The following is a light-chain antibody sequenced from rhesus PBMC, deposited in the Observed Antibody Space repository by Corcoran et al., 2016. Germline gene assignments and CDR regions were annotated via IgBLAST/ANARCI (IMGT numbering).Light chain of an antibody. CDR1: QNIYSN. Sequence: EIQMTQSPSALSASVGDRVTISCRASQNIYSNLAWYQQKTGKAPKVLSYAASSWQTGIPSRFSGSGSGTDFTLTISSLQPEDSAGYYCQHYYDSPYSFGQGTKVEI. J-gene: IGKJ2*01. CDR3: QHYYDSPYS. CDR2: AAS. V-gene: IGKV1S12*01.